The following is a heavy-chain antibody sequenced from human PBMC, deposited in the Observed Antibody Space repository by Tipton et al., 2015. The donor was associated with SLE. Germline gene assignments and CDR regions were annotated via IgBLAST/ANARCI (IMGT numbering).Heavy chain of an antibody. CDR1: GGSFSSYY. V-gene: IGHV4-34*01. Sequence: TLSLTCAVSGGSFSSYYWIWIPQSPGKGLEWIGEIHHSGSTTYNPSLKSRVTMLVDTSKNQFSLTLASVTAADTAVYYCARGSSSGYGFDFWGQGSLVTVSS. D-gene: IGHD3-22*01. CDR2: IHHSGST. J-gene: IGHJ4*02. CDR3: ARGSSSGYGFDF.